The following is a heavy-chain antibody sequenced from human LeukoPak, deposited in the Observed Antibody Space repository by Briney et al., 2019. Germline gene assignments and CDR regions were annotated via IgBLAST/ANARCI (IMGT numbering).Heavy chain of an antibody. CDR2: IYYTGST. J-gene: IGHJ4*02. Sequence: SETLSLTCTVSGGSISSYYWSWIRQPPGKGLEWIEYIYYTGSTDYNPSLMSRVAISVDTSKNQFSLKLSSVTAADTAVYYCARGSKAAPGTFDYWGQGTLVTVSS. CDR1: GGSISSYY. D-gene: IGHD6-13*01. CDR3: ARGSKAAPGTFDY. V-gene: IGHV4-59*01.